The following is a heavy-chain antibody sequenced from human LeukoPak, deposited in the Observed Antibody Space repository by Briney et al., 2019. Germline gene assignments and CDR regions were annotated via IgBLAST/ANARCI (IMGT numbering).Heavy chain of an antibody. Sequence: GGSLRLSCAASGFTFSSYDMHWVRQAPGKGLEWVAFIRYDGTNKYYADSVKGRFTISRDNSKNTLYLQMNSLRAEDTAVYYCARAPSVLRFLESLYYYYYMDVWGKGTTVTVSS. V-gene: IGHV3-30*02. CDR1: GFTFSSYD. J-gene: IGHJ6*03. CDR2: IRYDGTNK. D-gene: IGHD3-3*01. CDR3: ARAPSVLRFLESLYYYYYMDV.